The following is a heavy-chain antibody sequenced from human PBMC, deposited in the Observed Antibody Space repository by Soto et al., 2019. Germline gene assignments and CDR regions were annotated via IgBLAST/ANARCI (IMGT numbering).Heavy chain of an antibody. CDR2: INHSGST. CDR3: ARGQFSYYYGSVGRAGYYYYYGMDV. D-gene: IGHD3-10*01. J-gene: IGHJ6*02. Sequence: PSETLSLTCAVYGGSFSGYYWSWIRQPPGKGLEWIGEINHSGSTNYNPSLKSRVTISVDTSKNQFSLKLSSVTAADTAVYYCARGQFSYYYGSVGRAGYYYYYGMDVWGQGTTVTVSS. V-gene: IGHV4-34*01. CDR1: GGSFSGYY.